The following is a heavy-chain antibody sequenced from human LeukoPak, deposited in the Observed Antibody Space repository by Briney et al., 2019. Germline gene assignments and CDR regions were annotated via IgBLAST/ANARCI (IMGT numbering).Heavy chain of an antibody. CDR3: ARDLVVGGYDYFDY. CDR2: IYYSGST. CDR1: GGSISSYY. J-gene: IGHJ4*02. V-gene: IGHV4-59*01. Sequence: SETLSLTCTVSGGSISSYYWSWIRQPPGKGLEWIGYIYYSGSTNYNPSLKSRVTISVDTSKNQFSLKLSSVTAADTAVYYCARDLVVGGYDYFDYWGQGTLVTVSS. D-gene: IGHD5-12*01.